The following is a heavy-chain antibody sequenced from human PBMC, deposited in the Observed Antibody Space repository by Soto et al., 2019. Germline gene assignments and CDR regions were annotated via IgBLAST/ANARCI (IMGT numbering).Heavy chain of an antibody. CDR1: WDSVSSNGAA. Sequence: SQALSLTCAISWDSVSSNGAAWNWIRQSPSRGLEWLGRTYYRSKWYNDYAVSVKSRITINPDTSKNQFSLQLNSVTPEDTAVYYCARESRPRGYCSGGSCYSWFDPWGQGTLVTVSS. D-gene: IGHD2-15*01. V-gene: IGHV6-1*01. CDR2: TYYRSKWYN. J-gene: IGHJ5*02. CDR3: ARESRPRGYCSGGSCYSWFDP.